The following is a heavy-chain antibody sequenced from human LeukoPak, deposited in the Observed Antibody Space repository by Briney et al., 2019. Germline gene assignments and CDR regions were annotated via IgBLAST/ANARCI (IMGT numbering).Heavy chain of an antibody. V-gene: IGHV7-4-1*02. CDR1: GYTFTSYD. Sequence: ASVKVSCKASGYTFTSYDINWVRQATGQGLEWMGWINTNTGNPTYAQGFTGRFVFSLDTSVSTAYLQISSLKAEDTAVYYCARGGYSSSWGYYYYYYMDVWGKGTTVTVSS. D-gene: IGHD6-13*01. J-gene: IGHJ6*03. CDR2: INTNTGNP. CDR3: ARGGYSSSWGYYYYYYMDV.